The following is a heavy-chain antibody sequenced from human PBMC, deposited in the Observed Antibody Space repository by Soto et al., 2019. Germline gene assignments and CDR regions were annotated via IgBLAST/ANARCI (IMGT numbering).Heavy chain of an antibody. D-gene: IGHD2-2*01. Sequence: PGGSLRLSCAASGFTFSSYSMNWVRQAPGKGLEWVTYICISSITIYYADFVKGCFTISRDNAKISLYLQMNSLRAEDTAVYYFARDSTSSRGPFNSHYGSRSPTIDYWGQGTLVTVSS. CDR3: ARDSTSSRGPFNSHYGSRSPTIDY. J-gene: IGHJ4*02. V-gene: IGHV3-48*01. CDR1: GFTFSSYS. CDR2: ICISSITI.